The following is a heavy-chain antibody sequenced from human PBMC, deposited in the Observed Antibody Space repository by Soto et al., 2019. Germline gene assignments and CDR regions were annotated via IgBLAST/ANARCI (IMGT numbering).Heavy chain of an antibody. J-gene: IGHJ6*02. CDR2: IYYSGNT. V-gene: IGHV4-31*03. CDR3: ARDRLMDTAGTARHYFGLDV. CDR1: GGSIRSGGYY. Sequence: SETLSLTCTVSGGSIRSGGYYWSWVRQNPRRGLEWIGNIYYSGNTYYNPSLKSRLTISVDTSKNQFSLNLSSVTAADTAVYYCARDRLMDTAGTARHYFGLDVWGQGPTVTVSS. D-gene: IGHD5-18*01.